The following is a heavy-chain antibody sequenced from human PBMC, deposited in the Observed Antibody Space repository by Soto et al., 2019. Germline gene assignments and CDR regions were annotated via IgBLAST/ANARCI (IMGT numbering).Heavy chain of an antibody. D-gene: IGHD6-13*01. V-gene: IGHV2-5*01. J-gene: IGHJ5*02. CDR2: IYWNDDK. Sequence: QITLKESGPTLVKPTQTLTLTCTFSGFSLSTSGVGVGWIRQPPGKALEWLALIYWNDDKRYSPSLKSRLTITKDTSKNQVVLTMTNMDPVDTATYYCAHSQPLVSLDWFDPWGQGTLVTVSS. CDR3: AHSQPLVSLDWFDP. CDR1: GFSLSTSGVG.